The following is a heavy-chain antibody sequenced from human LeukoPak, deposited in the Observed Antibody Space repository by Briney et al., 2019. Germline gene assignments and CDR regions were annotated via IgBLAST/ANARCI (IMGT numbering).Heavy chain of an antibody. J-gene: IGHJ4*02. Sequence: GGSLRLSCAASGFTFGSFSMSWVRQAPGKGLEWVSVISGSGETTFYADSVRGRFTISRDNSKNTLYLQMNSLRAEDTAVYYCAKDFSYYYDSSGYYYPGYWGQGTLVTVSS. CDR1: GFTFGSFS. CDR3: AKDFSYYYDSSGYYYPGY. V-gene: IGHV3-23*01. CDR2: ISGSGETT. D-gene: IGHD3-22*01.